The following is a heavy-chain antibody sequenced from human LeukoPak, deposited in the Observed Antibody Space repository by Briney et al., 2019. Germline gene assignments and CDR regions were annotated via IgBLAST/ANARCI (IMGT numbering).Heavy chain of an antibody. D-gene: IGHD3-10*01. V-gene: IGHV4-39*07. J-gene: IGHJ3*02. CDR2: IYHSGST. CDR1: GGSISSSSYY. CDR3: ARDLGVTHDAFDI. Sequence: SETLSLTCTVSGGSISSSSYYWGWIRQPPGKGLEWIGYIYHSGSTYYNPSLKSRVTISVDRSKDQFSLKLSSVTAADTAVYYCARDLGVTHDAFDIWGQGTMVTVSS.